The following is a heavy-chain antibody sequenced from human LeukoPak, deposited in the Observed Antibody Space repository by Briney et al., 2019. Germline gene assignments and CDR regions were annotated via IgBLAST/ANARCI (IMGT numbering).Heavy chain of an antibody. J-gene: IGHJ4*02. Sequence: SETLSLTCTVSGGSISSSSYYWGWIRQPPGKGLEWIGEIYHSGSTNYNPSLKSRVTISVDTSKNQFSLKLSSVTAADTAVYYCARLSGYSYGLDYWGQGTLVTVSS. CDR3: ARLSGYSYGLDY. CDR2: IYHSGST. V-gene: IGHV4-39*01. D-gene: IGHD5-18*01. CDR1: GGSISSSSYY.